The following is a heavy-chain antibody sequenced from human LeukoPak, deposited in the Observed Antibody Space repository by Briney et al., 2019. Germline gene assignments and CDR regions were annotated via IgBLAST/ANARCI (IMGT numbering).Heavy chain of an antibody. CDR3: ARTLGTFQVYYDSSGYPY. V-gene: IGHV3-7*01. D-gene: IGHD3-22*01. CDR1: GFTFSSYW. J-gene: IGHJ4*02. CDR2: IKQDGSEK. Sequence: GGSLRLSCAASGFTFSSYWMSWVRQAPGKGLEWVANIKQDGSEKYYVDSVKGRFTISRDNAKNSLYLQMNSLRVEDTAVYYCARTLGTFQVYYDSSGYPYWGQGTLVTVSS.